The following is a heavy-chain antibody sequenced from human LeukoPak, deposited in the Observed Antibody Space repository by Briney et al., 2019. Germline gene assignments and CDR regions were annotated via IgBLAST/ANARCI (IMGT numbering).Heavy chain of an antibody. CDR1: GYSFTSYS. J-gene: IGHJ4*01. D-gene: IGHD6-19*01. V-gene: IGHV5-10-1*01. CDR3: ARHQGKWAVALDY. CDR2: IDPSDYYT. Sequence: KPGGSLRISCKGSGYSFTSYSISWVRQMPGKGLECIGRIDPSDYYTNYSPSFQGHVTISADKSISTAYLQWSSLKASDTGMYYCARHQGKWAVALDYWGQGTLVTVSS.